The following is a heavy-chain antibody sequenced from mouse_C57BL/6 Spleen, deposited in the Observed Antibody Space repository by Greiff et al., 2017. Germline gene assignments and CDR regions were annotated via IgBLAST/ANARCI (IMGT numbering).Heavy chain of an antibody. Sequence: EVKLVESGGGLVKPGGSLKLSCAASGFTFSDYGMHWVRQAPEKGLEWVAYISSGSSTIYYADTVKGRFTISRDNAKNTLFLQMTSLRSEDTAMYYCARPYDGYSPWFAYWGQGTLVTVSA. CDR1: GFTFSDYG. CDR3: ARPYDGYSPWFAY. D-gene: IGHD2-3*01. CDR2: ISSGSSTI. V-gene: IGHV5-17*01. J-gene: IGHJ3*01.